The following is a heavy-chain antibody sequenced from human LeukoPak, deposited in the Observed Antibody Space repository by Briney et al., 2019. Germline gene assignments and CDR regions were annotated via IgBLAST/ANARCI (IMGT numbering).Heavy chain of an antibody. D-gene: IGHD3-22*01. CDR2: ISYDGSNK. CDR1: GFTFSSYA. V-gene: IGHV3-30*04. J-gene: IGHJ4*02. Sequence: GGSLRLSCAASGFTFSSYAMHWVRQAPGKGLEWVAVISYDGSNKYYADSVKGRFTISRDNSKNTLYLQMNSLRAEDTAVYYCARATAYYYDSSGYFVDYWGQGTLVIVSS. CDR3: ARATAYYYDSSGYFVDY.